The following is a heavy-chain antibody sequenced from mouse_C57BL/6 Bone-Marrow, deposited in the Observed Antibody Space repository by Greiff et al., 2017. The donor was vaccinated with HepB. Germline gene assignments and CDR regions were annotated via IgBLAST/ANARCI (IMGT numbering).Heavy chain of an antibody. CDR1: GFNIKDDY. V-gene: IGHV14-4*01. Sequence: SGAELVRPGASVKLSCTASGFNIKDDYMHWVKQRPEQGLEWIGWIDPENGDTEYASKFQGKATITADTSSNTAYLQLNSLTSEDTAVYYCTTLVAHWYFDVWGTGTTVTVSS. J-gene: IGHJ1*03. CDR3: TTLVAHWYFDV. CDR2: IDPENGDT. D-gene: IGHD1-1*01.